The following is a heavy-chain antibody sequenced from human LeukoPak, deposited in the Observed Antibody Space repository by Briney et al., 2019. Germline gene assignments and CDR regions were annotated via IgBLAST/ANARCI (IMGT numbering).Heavy chain of an antibody. CDR3: ATGAGLWSPDY. J-gene: IGHJ4*02. CDR1: GFTFSNLA. V-gene: IGHV3-23*01. D-gene: IGHD5-18*01. CDR2: ISDSGGTT. Sequence: SGGSLRLSCVASGFTFSNLAMSWVRQAPGKGLEWVSVISDSGGTTYYADSVKGRFTISRDNAKNRLYVQMNSLRVEDTAVYYCATGAGLWSPDYWGQGTLVTVSS.